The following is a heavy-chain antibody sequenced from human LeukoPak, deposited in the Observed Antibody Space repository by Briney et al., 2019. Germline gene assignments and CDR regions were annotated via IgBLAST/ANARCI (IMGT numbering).Heavy chain of an antibody. CDR3: ARQGLGSGSYYFDY. D-gene: IGHD1-26*01. J-gene: IGHJ4*02. Sequence: ASVKVSCKASGYTFTSYDITWVRQAPGQGLEWMGWISAYNGNTNYAQKLQGRVTMTTDTSTSTAYMELRSLRSDDTAVYYCARQGLGSGSYYFDYWGQGTLVTVSS. CDR2: ISAYNGNT. CDR1: GYTFTSYD. V-gene: IGHV1-18*01.